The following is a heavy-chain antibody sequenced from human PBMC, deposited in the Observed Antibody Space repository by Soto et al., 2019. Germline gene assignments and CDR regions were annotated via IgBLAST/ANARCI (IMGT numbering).Heavy chain of an antibody. CDR1: AFTFSNYG. CDR3: AKDLTYNYGTLGY. D-gene: IGHD5-18*01. J-gene: IGHJ4*02. V-gene: IGHV3-30*18. Sequence: AGGSLRLSCAASAFTFSNYGMHWVRQAPGKGLEWVAVISYDASNKYHADSVRGRFTISRDNSKNTLYLQMNSLRAEDTAVYYCAKDLTYNYGTLGYWGQGTLVTVSS. CDR2: ISYDASNK.